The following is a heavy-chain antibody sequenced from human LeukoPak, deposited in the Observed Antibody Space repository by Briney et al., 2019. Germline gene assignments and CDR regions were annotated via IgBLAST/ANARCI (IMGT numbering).Heavy chain of an antibody. CDR1: GFPISSGFS. CDR2: ISYSAIT. D-gene: IGHD3-16*01. J-gene: IGHJ5*02. V-gene: IGHV4-38-2*01. CDR3: ARVGAAPGIDP. Sequence: SETLSLTCAVFGFPISSGFSCAWIRQSPGKGLDWIASISYSAITYYKPSLESRLFISADTSKNQFSVRLTSVTAADTAVYYCARVGAAPGIDPWGQGILVTVSS.